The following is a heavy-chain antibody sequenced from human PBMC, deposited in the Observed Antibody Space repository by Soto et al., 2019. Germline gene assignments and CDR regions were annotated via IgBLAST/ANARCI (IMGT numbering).Heavy chain of an antibody. CDR3: ARHISGYVYESDY. V-gene: IGHV1-69*13. D-gene: IGHD5-12*01. CDR1: GGAFSSYA. J-gene: IGHJ4*02. Sequence: SVKVSCKASGGAFSSYAISWVRQAPGQGLEWMGGIIPIFGTANYAQKFQGRVTITADESTSTAYMELSSLRSEDTAVYYCARHISGYVYESDYWGQGTLVTVSS. CDR2: IIPIFGTA.